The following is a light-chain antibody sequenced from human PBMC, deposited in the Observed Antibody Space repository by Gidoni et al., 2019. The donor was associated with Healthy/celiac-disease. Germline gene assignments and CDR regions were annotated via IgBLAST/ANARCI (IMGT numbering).Light chain of an antibody. CDR2: AAS. Sequence: DIQMTQSPSSLSASVADRVTITCRESQSISSYLNWYQQQPGKAPKLLIYAASSLQSGVPSRFSGSGSGTDFTLTISRLQPEDFVTYYCQQSYSTPYTFGQGTKLEIK. V-gene: IGKV1-39*01. CDR3: QQSYSTPYT. CDR1: QSISSY. J-gene: IGKJ2*01.